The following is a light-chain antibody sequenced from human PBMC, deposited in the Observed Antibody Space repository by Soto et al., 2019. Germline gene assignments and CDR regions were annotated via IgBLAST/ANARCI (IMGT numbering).Light chain of an antibody. Sequence: IVLTQSPGTLSLSPGERATISCRASQSVSTSQLAWYQQKPGQAPRLLIFGASSRATGIPDRFRGSGSGTEFTLTISRLEPEDFEVYYCQQYGSSPRTFGQGTKVDIK. J-gene: IGKJ1*01. CDR1: QSVSTSQ. CDR2: GAS. CDR3: QQYGSSPRT. V-gene: IGKV3-20*01.